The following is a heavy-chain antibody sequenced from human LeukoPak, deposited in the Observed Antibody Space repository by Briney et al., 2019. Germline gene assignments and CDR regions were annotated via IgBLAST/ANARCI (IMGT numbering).Heavy chain of an antibody. D-gene: IGHD2-2*01. V-gene: IGHV4-39*01. CDR2: IYYSGST. Sequence: SETLSLTCTVSGGSISSSSYYWGWIRQPPGKGLEWIGSIYYSGSTYYNPSLKSRVTISVDTSKNQFSLKMRSVTAADTAVYYCARLRCDACYPNWFDPWGQGTLVTVSS. CDR1: GGSISSSSYY. CDR3: ARLRCDACYPNWFDP. J-gene: IGHJ5*02.